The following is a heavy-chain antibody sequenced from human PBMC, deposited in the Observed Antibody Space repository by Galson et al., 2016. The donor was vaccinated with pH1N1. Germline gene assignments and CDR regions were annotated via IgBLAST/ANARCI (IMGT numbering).Heavy chain of an antibody. J-gene: IGHJ4*02. D-gene: IGHD4-17*01. CDR2: ISTSGGPI. CDR1: GFTFSSYE. Sequence: SLRLSCATSGFTFSSYEMNWVRQAPGKGLEWISFISTSGGPIYYADSVKGRFTISRDNAKNSLYLQMNSLRVEDTAVYYCARYGDHFDYWGQGTLVTVSS. V-gene: IGHV3-48*03. CDR3: ARYGDHFDY.